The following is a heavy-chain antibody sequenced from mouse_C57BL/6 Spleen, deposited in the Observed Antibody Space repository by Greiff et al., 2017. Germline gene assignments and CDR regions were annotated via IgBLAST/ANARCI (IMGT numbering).Heavy chain of an antibody. CDR2: IHPSDSDT. CDR1: GYTFTSYW. D-gene: IGHD2-4*01. V-gene: IGHV1-74*01. Sequence: QVQLQQPGAELVKPGASVKVSCKASGYTFTSYWMHWVKQRPGQGLEWIGRIHPSDSDTNYNQKFKGKATLTVDKSSSTAYMQLSSLTSEDSAVYYCTIGSDDYDEAWFAYWGQGTLVTVSA. CDR3: TIGSDDYDEAWFAY. J-gene: IGHJ3*01.